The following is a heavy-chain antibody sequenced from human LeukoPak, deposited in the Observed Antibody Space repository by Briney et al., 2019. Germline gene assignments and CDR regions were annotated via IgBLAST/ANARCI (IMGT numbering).Heavy chain of an antibody. Sequence: GGSLRLSCVASGSTVSSYWMSWVRQAPGKGLEWVAIIKQDGSDEYYVDSVKGRFTISRDNARYSLSLQMNSLRAEDTAVYYCAWSYGSGNYYPFDYWGQGTLVTVSS. V-gene: IGHV3-7*01. CDR1: GSTVSSYW. CDR3: AWSYGSGNYYPFDY. J-gene: IGHJ4*02. CDR2: IKQDGSDE. D-gene: IGHD3-10*01.